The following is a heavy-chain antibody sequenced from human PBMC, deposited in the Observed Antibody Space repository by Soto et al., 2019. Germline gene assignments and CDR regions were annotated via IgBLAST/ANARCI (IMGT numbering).Heavy chain of an antibody. CDR2: ISSSSSYI. V-gene: IGHV3-21*01. D-gene: IGHD3-22*01. Sequence: EVQLVESGGGLVKPGGSLRLSCAASGFTFSSYSMNWVRQAPGKGLEWVSSISSSSSYIYYADSVKGRFTISRDNAKNSLYLQMNSLRAEDTAVYYCARDGGRADSSGYDDYWGQGTLVTVSS. CDR3: ARDGGRADSSGYDDY. J-gene: IGHJ4*02. CDR1: GFTFSSYS.